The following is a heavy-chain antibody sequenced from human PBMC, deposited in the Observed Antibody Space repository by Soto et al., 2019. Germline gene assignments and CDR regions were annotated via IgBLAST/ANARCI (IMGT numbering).Heavy chain of an antibody. D-gene: IGHD1-26*01. CDR3: ARDPFQPVGY. CDR1: GFTVSSNY. V-gene: IGHV3-66*01. Sequence: GGSLRLSCAASGFTVSSNYMSWVRQAPGKGLEWVSVIYSGGSTFYADSVKGRFTISRDSSKNMLYLQMNSLKAEDTAVYYCARDPFQPVGYWGQGTLVTVSS. CDR2: IYSGGST. J-gene: IGHJ4*02.